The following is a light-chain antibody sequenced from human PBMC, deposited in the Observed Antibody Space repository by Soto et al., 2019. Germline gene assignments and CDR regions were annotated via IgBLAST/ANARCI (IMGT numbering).Light chain of an antibody. Sequence: QLVLTQPASVSGSPEQSITISCTGTSSDVGSYNLVSWYQQHPGKAPKVMIYEATKRPSGVSNRFSGSKSGNTASLTISGLQAEDEADYYCCAYAGSGTVVFGGGTKLTVL. CDR2: EAT. CDR1: SSDVGSYNL. CDR3: CAYAGSGTVV. V-gene: IGLV2-23*02. J-gene: IGLJ3*02.